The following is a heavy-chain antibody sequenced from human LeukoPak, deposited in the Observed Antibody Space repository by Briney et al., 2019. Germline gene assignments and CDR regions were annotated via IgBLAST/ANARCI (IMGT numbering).Heavy chain of an antibody. CDR2: IYYSGST. Sequence: PSETLSLTCTVSGGSVNNYYWSWIRQPPGKGLEWIGYIYYSGSTNYNPSLNSRVTMSVDASENQFSLKLSSVTAADTAVYYCARGGRKYCAGDCYTVDYWGQGTLVTVSS. D-gene: IGHD2-21*02. J-gene: IGHJ4*02. V-gene: IGHV4-59*02. CDR1: GGSVNNYY. CDR3: ARGGRKYCAGDCYTVDY.